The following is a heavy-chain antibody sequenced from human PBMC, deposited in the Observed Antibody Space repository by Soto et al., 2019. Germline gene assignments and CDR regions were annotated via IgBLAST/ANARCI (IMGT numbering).Heavy chain of an antibody. CDR2: ISYDGSNK. V-gene: IGHV3-30-3*01. Sequence: GGSLRLSCAASGFTFSSYAMHWVRQAPGKGLEWVAVISYDGSNKYYADSVKGRFTISRDNSKNTLYLQMNSLRAEDTAVYYCARDPQGRKMATRLYAFDIWGQGTMVTVSS. CDR3: ARDPQGRKMATRLYAFDI. J-gene: IGHJ3*02. CDR1: GFTFSSYA. D-gene: IGHD5-12*01.